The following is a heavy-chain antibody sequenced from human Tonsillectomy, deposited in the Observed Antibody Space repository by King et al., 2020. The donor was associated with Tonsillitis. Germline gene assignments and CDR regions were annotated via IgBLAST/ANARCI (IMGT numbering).Heavy chain of an antibody. V-gene: IGHV2-5*02. J-gene: IGHJ4*02. D-gene: IGHD3-22*01. CDR3: ARRTDYSDSGGSYFLTPFFDY. CDR2: IYWDDDE. Sequence: TLKESGPTLVKPTQTLTLTCTFSGFSLKTSGMGVGCIRQPPRKALEWLALIYWDDDERYSPSLKTRLTITKEPPKTPVVLTMTHMDPVDTGTNYCARRTDYSDSGGSYFLTPFFDYWGQGILVTVSS. CDR1: GFSLKTSGMG.